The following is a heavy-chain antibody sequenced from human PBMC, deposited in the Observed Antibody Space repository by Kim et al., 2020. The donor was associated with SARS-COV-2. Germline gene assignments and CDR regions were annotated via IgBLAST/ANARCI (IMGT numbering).Heavy chain of an antibody. Sequence: KGWNKPTSGSTNHAQSLPGRVTMTRDPSISTAYMELSRLRSDDTAVYYCARASKGYSSTRGAFDIWGQGTMVTVSS. V-gene: IGHV1-2*02. CDR3: ARASKGYSSTRGAFDI. J-gene: IGHJ3*02. CDR2: NKPTSGST. D-gene: IGHD6-13*01.